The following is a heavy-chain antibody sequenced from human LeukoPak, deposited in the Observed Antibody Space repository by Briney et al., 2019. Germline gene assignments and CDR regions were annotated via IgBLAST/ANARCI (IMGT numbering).Heavy chain of an antibody. V-gene: IGHV4-61*02. CDR3: ARTDGSYFDF. D-gene: IGHD1-26*01. J-gene: IGHJ4*02. CDR2: IYTSGST. CDR1: GGSISSGSYY. Sequence: PSQTLSLTSTVSGGSISSGSYYWSWIRQPAGKGLEWIGRIYTSGSTNYNPSLKSRVTISVDTSKNQFSLRLNSVAAADTAMYYCARTDGSYFDFWSQGTLVAVSS.